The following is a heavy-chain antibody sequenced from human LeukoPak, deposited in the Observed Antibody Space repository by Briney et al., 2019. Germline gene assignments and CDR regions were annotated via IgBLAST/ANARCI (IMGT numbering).Heavy chain of an antibody. Sequence: PSETLSLTCTVSGYSISSGYYWGWIRQPPGKGLEWIGSIYHSGSTYYNPSLKSRVTISVDTSKNQFSLKLSSVTAADTAVYYCARVGDTAMADYYYYMDVWGKGTTVTVSS. J-gene: IGHJ6*03. CDR2: IYHSGST. V-gene: IGHV4-38-2*02. CDR1: GYSISSGYY. CDR3: ARVGDTAMADYYYYMDV. D-gene: IGHD5-18*01.